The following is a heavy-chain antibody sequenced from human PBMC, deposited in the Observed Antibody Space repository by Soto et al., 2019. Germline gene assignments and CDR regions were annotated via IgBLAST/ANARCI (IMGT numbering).Heavy chain of an antibody. V-gene: IGHV1-18*01. CDR1: GYTFTSYG. Sequence: ASVKVSCKASGYTFTSYGISWVRQAPGQGLEWMGWISAYNGNTNYAQKLQGRVTMTTDTSTSTAYMELRSLRSDATAVYYCARDSDGPGPDVLVDYWGQGTLVTVSS. CDR2: ISAYNGNT. CDR3: ARDSDGPGPDVLVDY. J-gene: IGHJ4*02. D-gene: IGHD3-10*01.